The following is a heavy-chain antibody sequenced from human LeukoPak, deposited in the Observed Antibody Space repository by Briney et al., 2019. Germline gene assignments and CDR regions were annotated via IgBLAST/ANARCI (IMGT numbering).Heavy chain of an antibody. V-gene: IGHV1-18*01. CDR3: ARADHYYCYYMDV. CDR1: GSSGDTFNSHG. Sequence: ASVKVSCKASGSSGDTFNSHGISWVRQAPGQGLEWMGWISAYNGNRNYAQNLQGRVTMTTDTSTSTAYMELRSLRSDGTAVYYCARADHYYCYYMDVWGKGTTVTVSS. CDR2: ISAYNGNR. J-gene: IGHJ6*03.